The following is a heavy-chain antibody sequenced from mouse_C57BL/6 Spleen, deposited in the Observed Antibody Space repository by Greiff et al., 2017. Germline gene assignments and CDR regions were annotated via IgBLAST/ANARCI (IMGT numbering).Heavy chain of an antibody. CDR2: IRSKSNNYAT. J-gene: IGHJ1*03. Sequence: EVQGVESGGGLVQPKGSLKLSCAASGFSFNTYAMNWVRQAPGKGLEWVARIRSKSNNYATYYADSVKDRFTISRDDSESMLYLQMNNLKTEDTAMYYCVRDYGNYERYFDVWGTGTTVTVSS. CDR3: VRDYGNYERYFDV. CDR1: GFSFNTYA. D-gene: IGHD2-1*01. V-gene: IGHV10-1*01.